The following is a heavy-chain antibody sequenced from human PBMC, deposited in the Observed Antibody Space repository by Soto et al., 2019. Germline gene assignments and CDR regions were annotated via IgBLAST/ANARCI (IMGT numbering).Heavy chain of an antibody. J-gene: IGHJ6*02. CDR2: INHSGST. D-gene: IGHD1-26*01. V-gene: IGHV4-34*01. CDR3: ARDLLRGGMDV. Sequence: SETLSLTCAVYGGSFSGYYWSWIRQPPGKGLEWIGEINHSGSTNYNPSLKSRVTISVDTSKNQFSLKLSSVTAADTAVYYCARDLLRGGMDVWGQGTTVTVSS. CDR1: GGSFSGYY.